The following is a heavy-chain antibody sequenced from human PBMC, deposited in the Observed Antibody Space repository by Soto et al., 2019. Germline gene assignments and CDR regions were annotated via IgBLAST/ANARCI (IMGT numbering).Heavy chain of an antibody. Sequence: ASVKVSCKASGYTFTSYAMHWVRQAPGQRLEWMGWINAGNGNTKYSQKFQGRVTITRDTSASTAYMELSSLRSEDTAVYYCARGMGQQLVPGYWGQGTLVTVSS. CDR3: ARGMGQQLVPGY. V-gene: IGHV1-3*01. CDR2: INAGNGNT. J-gene: IGHJ4*02. D-gene: IGHD6-13*01. CDR1: GYTFTSYA.